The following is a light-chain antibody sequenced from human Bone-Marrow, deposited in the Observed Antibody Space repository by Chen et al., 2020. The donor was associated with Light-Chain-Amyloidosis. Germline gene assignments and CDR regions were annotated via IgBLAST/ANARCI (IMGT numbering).Light chain of an antibody. CDR1: NIGSTS. CDR2: DDS. CDR3: QVWDRSSDRPV. Sequence: SYVLTQPSSVSVAPGQTATIARGGNNIGSTSVHWYQQTPGQAPLLVVYDDSDRPSGIPERLTGCNAGNTATLTISRDEAGDEADYYCQVWDRSSDRPVFGGGTKLTVL. J-gene: IGLJ3*02. V-gene: IGLV3-21*02.